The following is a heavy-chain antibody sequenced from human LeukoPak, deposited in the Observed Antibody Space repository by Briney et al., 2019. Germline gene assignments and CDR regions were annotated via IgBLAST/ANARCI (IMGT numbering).Heavy chain of an antibody. J-gene: IGHJ6*03. CDR2: ISSSSSSYI. V-gene: IGHV3-21*01. Sequence: PGGSLRLSCAASGFTFSGYAMSWVRQAPGKGLEWVSSISSSSSSYIYYADSVKGRFTISRDNAKNSLYLQMNSLRAEDTAVYYCARAPRIAAAGTDYYYMDVWGKGTTVTVSS. CDR1: GFTFSGYA. D-gene: IGHD6-13*01. CDR3: ARAPRIAAAGTDYYYMDV.